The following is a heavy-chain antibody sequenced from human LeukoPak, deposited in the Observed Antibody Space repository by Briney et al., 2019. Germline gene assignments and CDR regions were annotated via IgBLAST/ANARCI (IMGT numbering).Heavy chain of an antibody. Sequence: GGSLRLSCAASRFTFSDYYMSWIRQAPGKGLEWVSYISSSGSAIYYADSVKGRFTISRDNSKNTLYLQMNSLRAEDTAVYYCAKDQQESYYDSFPDYWGQGTLVTVSS. CDR1: RFTFSDYY. D-gene: IGHD3-22*01. CDR3: AKDQQESYYDSFPDY. CDR2: ISSSGSAI. J-gene: IGHJ4*02. V-gene: IGHV3-11*04.